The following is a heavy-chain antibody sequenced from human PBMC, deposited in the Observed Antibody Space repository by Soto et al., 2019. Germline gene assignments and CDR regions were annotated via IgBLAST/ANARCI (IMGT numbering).Heavy chain of an antibody. Sequence: QVQLVQSGAEVKKPGSSVKVPCKASGDTFTTKSLNWVRQAPGQGLEWMGGIIPVVGTTKYAQKYQDRVTITGDKSTNTAYMELSSLRSDDTAVYYSARGLLYATTYFDYWGQGTPLTVSS. CDR3: ARGLLYATTYFDY. CDR1: GDTFTTKS. CDR2: IIPVVGTT. D-gene: IGHD2-8*01. V-gene: IGHV1-69*06. J-gene: IGHJ4*02.